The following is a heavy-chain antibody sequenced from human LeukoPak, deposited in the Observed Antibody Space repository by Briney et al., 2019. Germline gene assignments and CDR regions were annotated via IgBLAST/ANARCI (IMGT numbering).Heavy chain of an antibody. Sequence: SETLSLTCTVSGGSISTYYWSWIRQPAGKGLGWIGRIYSSGSTNYNPSLKSRVTMSVDTSKNQFSLKLSSVTAADTAVYYCARSYSGYDSWGQGTLVTVSS. D-gene: IGHD5-12*01. V-gene: IGHV4-4*07. CDR3: ARSYSGYDS. CDR1: GGSISTYY. CDR2: IYSSGST. J-gene: IGHJ5*02.